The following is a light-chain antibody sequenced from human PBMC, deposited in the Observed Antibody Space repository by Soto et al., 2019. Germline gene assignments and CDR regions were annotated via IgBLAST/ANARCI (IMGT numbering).Light chain of an antibody. CDR1: ESPSSSY. J-gene: IGKJ1*01. CDR3: QHYGTSPLT. CDR2: GVS. Sequence: ECVLTQSPGTLSLSPGERATLSCRASESPSSSYFAWYQQKPGQAPRLLIYGVSSRATGIPDRFSGSGSGTDFTLTISRLEPEDFAVYFCQHYGTSPLTFGQGTKVEIK. V-gene: IGKV3-20*01.